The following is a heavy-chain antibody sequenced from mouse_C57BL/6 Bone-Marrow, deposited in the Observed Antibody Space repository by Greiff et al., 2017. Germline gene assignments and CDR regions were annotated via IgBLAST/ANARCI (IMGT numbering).Heavy chain of an antibody. J-gene: IGHJ2*01. D-gene: IGHD1-1*02. V-gene: IGHV5-6*01. Sequence: EVKLMESGGDLVKPGGSLKLSCAASGFTFSSYGMSWVRQTPDKRLEWVATISSGGSYTYYPDSVKGRFTISRDNAKNTLYLQMSSLKSEDTAMYYGARQRTGTDYFDYWGQGTTLTVSS. CDR1: GFTFSSYG. CDR2: ISSGGSYT. CDR3: ARQRTGTDYFDY.